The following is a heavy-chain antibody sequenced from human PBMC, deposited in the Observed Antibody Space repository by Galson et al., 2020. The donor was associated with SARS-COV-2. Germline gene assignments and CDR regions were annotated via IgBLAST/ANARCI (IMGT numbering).Heavy chain of an antibody. D-gene: IGHD1-26*01. V-gene: IGHV3-30*18. Sequence: GGSLRLSCAASGFNFSSYGMHWVRQAPGKGLEWVAVISYDGSNKYYADSVKGRFTISRDNYKNTLYLQMNSLRAEDTAVYYCAKSSGSYFILPNFQHWGQGTLVTVSS. CDR1: GFNFSSYG. J-gene: IGHJ1*01. CDR3: AKSSGSYFILPNFQH. CDR2: ISYDGSNK.